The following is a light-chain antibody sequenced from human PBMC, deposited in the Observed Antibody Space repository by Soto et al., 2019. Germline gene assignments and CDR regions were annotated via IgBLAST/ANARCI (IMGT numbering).Light chain of an antibody. V-gene: IGKV1-39*01. CDR2: AAS. Sequence: DIQMTQSPSSLSASVGDRVTITCRASQSISSYLNWYQQEPGKAPKLLIYAASSMQSGVPSRFSGNGSGTEFTLTISSLQPDDFATYYCQQYNTYSWTFGQGTKVDNK. J-gene: IGKJ1*01. CDR3: QQYNTYSWT. CDR1: QSISSY.